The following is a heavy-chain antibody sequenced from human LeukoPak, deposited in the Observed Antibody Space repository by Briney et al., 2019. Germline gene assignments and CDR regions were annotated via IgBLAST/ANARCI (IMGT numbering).Heavy chain of an antibody. V-gene: IGHV4-59*01. CDR3: ASQLGGTTFH. J-gene: IGHJ4*02. CDR1: GGSFSGYY. D-gene: IGHD1/OR15-1a*01. CDR2: VHYNGIT. Sequence: SETLSLTCAVYGGSFSGYYWSWIRQPPGKGLEWIGYVHYNGITNYNPSLKSRVSISLDTSKNQFSLRLNSVTAAETAVYYCASQLGGTTFHWGQGTLVTVSS.